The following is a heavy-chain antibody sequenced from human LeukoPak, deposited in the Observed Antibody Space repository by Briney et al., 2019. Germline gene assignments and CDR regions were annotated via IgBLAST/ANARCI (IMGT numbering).Heavy chain of an antibody. Sequence: HGESLKISCRSSGYSFTDNWIGWVRQMPGKGLEWIGMIYPGDSDTRYSPSFQGQVTISADKSISTAYLQWSSLKASDTAMYYCARRRDERGYKDIFDIWGQGTMVTVSS. J-gene: IGHJ3*02. CDR2: IYPGDSDT. V-gene: IGHV5-51*01. CDR1: GYSFTDNW. D-gene: IGHD5-18*01. CDR3: ARRRDERGYKDIFDI.